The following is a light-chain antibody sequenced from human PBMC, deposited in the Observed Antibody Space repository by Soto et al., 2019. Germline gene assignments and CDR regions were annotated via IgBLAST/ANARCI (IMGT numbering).Light chain of an antibody. CDR3: SAYTTAGTYV. CDR1: GSDIGSYNY. CDR2: EIS. V-gene: IGLV2-14*01. Sequence: ALTQPASVSGSPGQSITISCTGTGSDIGSYNYVSWFQHHPGKAPKVMIYEISNRPSGVSNRFSGSKSDNTASLTISGLQTEDEADYYCSAYTTAGTYVFGTGTRSPS. J-gene: IGLJ1*01.